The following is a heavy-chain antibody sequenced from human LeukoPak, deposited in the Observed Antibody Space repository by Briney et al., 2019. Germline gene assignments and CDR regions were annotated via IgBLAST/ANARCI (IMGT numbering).Heavy chain of an antibody. Sequence: ASVKVSCKASGYTFTSYGISWVRQAPGQGLEWMGWISAYNGNTNYAQKFQGRVTMTRDTSISTAYMELSRLRSDDTAVYYCATSRIYDYVWGSYRRHDAFDIWGQGTMVTVSS. D-gene: IGHD3-16*02. CDR2: ISAYNGNT. V-gene: IGHV1-18*01. CDR1: GYTFTSYG. CDR3: ATSRIYDYVWGSYRRHDAFDI. J-gene: IGHJ3*02.